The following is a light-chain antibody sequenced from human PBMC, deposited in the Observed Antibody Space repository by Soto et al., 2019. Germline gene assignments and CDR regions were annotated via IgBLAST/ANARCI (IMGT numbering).Light chain of an antibody. CDR3: QQYVSLPIT. CDR1: QSVSSTY. CDR2: GAS. Sequence: SVLTTSSGTLSLSPEERATLSCRASQSVSSTYLAWYQQKPGQAPRLLIYGASSRATGIPDRFSGSGSGTDFTLTISRVEPEDFAVYYCQQYVSLPITFGQGTRLEIK. V-gene: IGKV3-20*01. J-gene: IGKJ5*01.